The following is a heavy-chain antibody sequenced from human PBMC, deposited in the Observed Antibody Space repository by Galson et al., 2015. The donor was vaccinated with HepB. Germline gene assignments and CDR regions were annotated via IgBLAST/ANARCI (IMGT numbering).Heavy chain of an antibody. D-gene: IGHD6-13*01. V-gene: IGHV7-4-1*02. CDR1: GYTFTSYA. CDR3: ASRIRGEVSSWYFYNY. J-gene: IGHJ4*02. CDR2: INTNTGNP. Sequence: SVKFSCKASGYTFTSYAMNWVRQAPGQGLEWMGWINTNTGNPTYAQGFTGRFVFSLDTSVSTAYLQISSLKAEDTAVYYCASRIRGEVSSWYFYNYWGQGTLVTVSS.